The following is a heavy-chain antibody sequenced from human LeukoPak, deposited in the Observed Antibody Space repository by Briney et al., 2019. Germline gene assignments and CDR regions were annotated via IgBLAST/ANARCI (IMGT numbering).Heavy chain of an antibody. CDR3: ARGSSSWDFDY. V-gene: IGHV4-61*02. D-gene: IGHD6-13*01. CDR1: GGSISSGSYY. CDR2: IYTSGST. J-gene: IGHJ4*02. Sequence: PSETLSLTCTVSGGSISSGSYYWSWIRQPAGKGLEWIGRIYTSGSTNYNPSLKSRVTISVDTSKNQFSLKLSSVTAADTAVYYCARGSSSWDFDYWGQGTLVTVSS.